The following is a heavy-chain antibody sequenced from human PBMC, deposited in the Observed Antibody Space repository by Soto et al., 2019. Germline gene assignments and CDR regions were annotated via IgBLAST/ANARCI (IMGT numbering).Heavy chain of an antibody. CDR1: GGTFNNYA. D-gene: IGHD2-21*01. Sequence: SVKGSCRPSGGTFNNYAINWVRQAPVQGLEWMGGIIPISGTTKYAQKFQGRVTITADKSTSTAYMDLSRLRSEDTAIYYCARWGGLSRSGVECFKKPFDYWGQGTLVTFSS. V-gene: IGHV1-69*06. J-gene: IGHJ4*02. CDR2: IIPISGTT. CDR3: ARWGGLSRSGVECFKKPFDY.